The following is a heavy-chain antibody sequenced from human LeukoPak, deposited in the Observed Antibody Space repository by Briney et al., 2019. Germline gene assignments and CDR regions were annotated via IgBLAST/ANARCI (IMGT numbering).Heavy chain of an antibody. D-gene: IGHD3-10*01. Sequence: GGSPRLSCAASGFTFSDYYMSWVRQAPGKGLEWVSAISGSGGSTYYADSVKGRFTISRDNSKNTLYLQMNSLRAEDTAVYYCAKVVYGSGRYAYWYFDLWGRGTLVTVSS. CDR1: GFTFSDYY. CDR2: ISGSGGST. J-gene: IGHJ2*01. V-gene: IGHV3-23*01. CDR3: AKVVYGSGRYAYWYFDL.